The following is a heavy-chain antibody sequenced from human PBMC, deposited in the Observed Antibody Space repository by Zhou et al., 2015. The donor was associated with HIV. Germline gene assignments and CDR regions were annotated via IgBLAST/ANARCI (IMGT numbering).Heavy chain of an antibody. Sequence: QVQLVQSGAEVKKPGSSVKVSCKASGGTFSSYTISWVRQAPGQGLEWMGRIIPILGIANYAQKFQGRVTITADKSTSTAYMELSSLRSEDTAVYYCARGHYSIFGVVFAFDIWGQGTMVTVSS. CDR2: IIPILGIA. J-gene: IGHJ3*02. D-gene: IGHD3-3*01. V-gene: IGHV1-69*02. CDR3: ARGHYSIFGVVFAFDI. CDR1: GGTFSSYT.